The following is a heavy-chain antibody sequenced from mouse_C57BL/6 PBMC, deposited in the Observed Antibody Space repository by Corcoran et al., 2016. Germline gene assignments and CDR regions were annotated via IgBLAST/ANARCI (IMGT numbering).Heavy chain of an antibody. CDR3: AREAWFAY. CDR1: GYTFTTYG. Sequence: QIQLVQSGPELKKPGETVKISCKASGYTFTTYGMSWVKQAPGKGLKWMGWINTYSGVPTYADDFKGRFAFSLETSASTAYLQINNLKNEDTATYFCAREAWFAYWAQGTLVTVSA. V-gene: IGHV9-3*01. J-gene: IGHJ3*01. CDR2: INTYSGVP.